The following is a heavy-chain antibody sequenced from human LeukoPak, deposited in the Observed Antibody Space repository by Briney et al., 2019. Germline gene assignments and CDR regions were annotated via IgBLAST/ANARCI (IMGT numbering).Heavy chain of an antibody. CDR2: ISASGGST. CDR3: AKHGPGRINWGAFDI. Sequence: GGSLRLSCAASGFTLSSYAMSWVRQAPGKGLEWVSAISASGGSTYYADSVKGRFTASRDNSRNTLYLQMNSLRAEDTAIYYCAKHGPGRINWGAFDIWGQGTMVTVSS. D-gene: IGHD3-10*01. J-gene: IGHJ3*02. V-gene: IGHV3-23*01. CDR1: GFTLSSYA.